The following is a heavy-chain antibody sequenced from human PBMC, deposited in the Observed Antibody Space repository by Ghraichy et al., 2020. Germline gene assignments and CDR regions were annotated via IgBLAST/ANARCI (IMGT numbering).Heavy chain of an antibody. CDR1: GASISSSSYY. D-gene: IGHD2-21*01. Sequence: SETLSLTCTVSGASISSSSYYWGWIRQPPGKGLEWIGSIYYVGSTYYNPSLKSRVTISGDTSKNQFSMKLSSVTAADTAVYYCARGPEPYSSTWFDPWGQGTLVSVSS. CDR3: ARGPEPYSSTWFDP. CDR2: IYYVGST. V-gene: IGHV4-39*01. J-gene: IGHJ5*02.